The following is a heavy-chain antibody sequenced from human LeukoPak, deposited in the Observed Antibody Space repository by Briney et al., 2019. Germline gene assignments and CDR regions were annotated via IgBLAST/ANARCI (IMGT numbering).Heavy chain of an antibody. D-gene: IGHD6-25*01. J-gene: IGHJ4*02. CDR2: IYYSGST. Sequence: SETLSLTCTVSGGSISSYYWSWIRQPPGKGLEWIGYIYYSGSTNYNPSLKSRVTISVDTSKNQFSLKLSSVTAADTAVYYCARESQPLPFDYWGQGTLVTVSS. CDR1: GGSISSYY. V-gene: IGHV4-59*12. CDR3: ARESQPLPFDY.